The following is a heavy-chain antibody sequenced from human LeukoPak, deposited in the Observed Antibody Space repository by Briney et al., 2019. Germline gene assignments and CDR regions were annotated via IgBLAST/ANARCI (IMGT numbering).Heavy chain of an antibody. Sequence: ASETLSLTCAVYGGSFSGYYWSWIRHPPGKGLEWIGEINHSGSTNYNPSLKSRVTISVDTSKNQFSLKLSSVTAADTAVYYCARGPNKYSSSWYMDYWGQGTLVTVSS. V-gene: IGHV4-34*01. CDR1: GGSFSGYY. J-gene: IGHJ4*02. CDR3: ARGPNKYSSSWYMDY. CDR2: INHSGST. D-gene: IGHD6-13*01.